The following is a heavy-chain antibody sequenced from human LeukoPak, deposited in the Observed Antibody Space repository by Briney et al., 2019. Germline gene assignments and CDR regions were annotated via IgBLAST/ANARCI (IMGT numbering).Heavy chain of an antibody. J-gene: IGHJ3*02. CDR3: ATDGRATPKKFAFDI. CDR1: GGSISSGSYY. CDR2: IYTSGST. V-gene: IGHV4-61*02. Sequence: SQTLSLTCTVSGGSISSGSYYWSWIRQPAGKGLEWSGRIYTSGSTNYNPSLKSRVTTSVDTSKNQFSLKLSSVTAADTAVYYCATDGRATPKKFAFDIWGQGTMVTVSS.